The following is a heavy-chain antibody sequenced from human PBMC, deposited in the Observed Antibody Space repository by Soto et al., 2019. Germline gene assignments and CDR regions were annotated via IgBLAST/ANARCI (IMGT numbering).Heavy chain of an antibody. D-gene: IGHD4-17*01. J-gene: IGHJ4*02. Sequence: HVQLQESGPGQVKPSETLSLTCSVSGGSLSGFLWIWIRQPPGKGLEWVGYIYHTGRSNYNPSLKSRLTISLDMSRNQFSLQLTSVTAADTALYYCARVSNEYGGNGAFDYWGLGTLVTVSS. V-gene: IGHV4-59*01. CDR3: ARVSNEYGGNGAFDY. CDR2: IYHTGRS. CDR1: GGSLSGFL.